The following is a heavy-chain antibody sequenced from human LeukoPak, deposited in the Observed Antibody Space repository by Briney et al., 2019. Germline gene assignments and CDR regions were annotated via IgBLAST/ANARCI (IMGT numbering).Heavy chain of an antibody. CDR2: IFHSGDV. Sequence: SETLSLTCTVSLYSISSGYFWGWIRQPPGKGLGWIGSIFHSGDVYYNPSLKSRVTISVDTSKNRFSLKLSSVTAADTAVYYCARGRYRQWLVPFDYWGQGTLVTVSS. CDR1: LYSISSGYF. J-gene: IGHJ4*02. D-gene: IGHD6-19*01. CDR3: ARGRYRQWLVPFDY. V-gene: IGHV4-38-2*02.